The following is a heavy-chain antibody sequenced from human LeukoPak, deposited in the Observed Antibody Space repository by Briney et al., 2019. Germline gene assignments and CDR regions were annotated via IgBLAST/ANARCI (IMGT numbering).Heavy chain of an antibody. J-gene: IGHJ2*01. Sequence: ASLKVSCKASGYTFTSYYMHCVRQAPGQGLEWRGIINPSGGSTSYAQKFQGRVTTTRDTSTSTVYMELSSLRSEDTAVYYCARVGSYYGSAYFDLWGRGTLVTVSS. CDR2: INPSGGST. CDR3: ARVGSYYGSAYFDL. D-gene: IGHD3-10*01. CDR1: GYTFTSYY. V-gene: IGHV1-46*01.